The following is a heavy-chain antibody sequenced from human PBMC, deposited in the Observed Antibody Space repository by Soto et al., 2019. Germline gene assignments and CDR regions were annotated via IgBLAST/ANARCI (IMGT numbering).Heavy chain of an antibody. J-gene: IGHJ4*02. CDR1: GYTFTSYY. Sequence: GASVKVSCKASGYTFTSYYMHWVRQAPGQGLEWMGIINPSGGSTSYAQKFQGRVTMTRDTSTSTVYMELSSLRSEDTAVYYCARDREGGLSTYYFDYWGQGTLVTVSS. CDR2: INPSGGST. CDR3: ARDREGGLSTYYFDY. V-gene: IGHV1-46*01. D-gene: IGHD1-26*01.